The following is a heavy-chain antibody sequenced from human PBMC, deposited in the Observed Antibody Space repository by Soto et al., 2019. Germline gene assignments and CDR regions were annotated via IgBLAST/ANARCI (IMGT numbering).Heavy chain of an antibody. D-gene: IGHD3-10*01. Sequence: VVTGGSLRLSCAASGFTFSSYGMQWVRQAPGKGLEWVAVIWYDGSNKYYADSVKGRFTISRDNSKITLYLQMYSLRAEDTAVYYCARDGNYYGSGSYPFYYGMDVWGQGTTVTVSS. CDR3: ARDGNYYGSGSYPFYYGMDV. V-gene: IGHV3-33*01. CDR2: IWYDGSNK. CDR1: GFTFSSYG. J-gene: IGHJ6*02.